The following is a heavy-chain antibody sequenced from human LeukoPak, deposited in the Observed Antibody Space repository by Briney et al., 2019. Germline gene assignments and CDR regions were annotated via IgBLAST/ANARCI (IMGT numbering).Heavy chain of an antibody. CDR1: GYTFTSYA. Sequence: SCKASGYTFTSYAMHWVRQAPGKGLEWVAVISYDGSNKYYADSVKGRFTISRDNSKNTLYLQMNSLRAEDTAVYYCARDLGYYGSGSYSAFDYWGQGTLVTVSS. CDR3: ARDLGYYGSGSYSAFDY. CDR2: ISYDGSNK. D-gene: IGHD3-10*01. V-gene: IGHV3-30-3*01. J-gene: IGHJ4*02.